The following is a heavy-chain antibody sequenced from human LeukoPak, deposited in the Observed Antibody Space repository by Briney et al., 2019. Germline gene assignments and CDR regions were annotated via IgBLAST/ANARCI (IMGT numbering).Heavy chain of an antibody. V-gene: IGHV1-2*02. D-gene: IGHD3-22*01. J-gene: IGHJ4*02. CDR2: INPNSGGT. CDR1: GGTFSSYP. Sequence: ASMKVSCKASGGTFSSYPISWVRQAPGQGLEWIGWINPNSGGTNYAQKFQGRVTMTRDTSISTAYMELSRLRSDDTAVYYCARPLSPNYYDSSGYEYWGQGTLVTVSS. CDR3: ARPLSPNYYDSSGYEY.